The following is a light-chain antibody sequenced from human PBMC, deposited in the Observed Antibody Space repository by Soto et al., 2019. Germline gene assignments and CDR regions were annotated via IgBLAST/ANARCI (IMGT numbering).Light chain of an antibody. Sequence: ALTQPASVSGSPGQSITISCTGTSSDVGYYNFVSWYQQHPGKAPKLIIYEVSNRPSGVSNRFSASKSGNTASLTISGLQAEDEADYHCSSYSGSTAFYVFGTGTKVTVL. J-gene: IGLJ1*01. CDR2: EVS. V-gene: IGLV2-14*01. CDR1: SSDVGYYNF. CDR3: SSYSGSTAFYV.